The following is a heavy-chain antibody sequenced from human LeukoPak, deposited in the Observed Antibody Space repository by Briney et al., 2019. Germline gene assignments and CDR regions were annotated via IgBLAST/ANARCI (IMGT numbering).Heavy chain of an antibody. Sequence: GASVKVSCKASGYTFTSYGISWVRQAPGQGLEWMGWISAYNGNTNYAQKLQGRVTMTTDTSTSTAYMELRSLRSDDTAVYYCVRDTYYYDSSLDDAFDIWGQGTMVTVSS. CDR2: ISAYNGNT. V-gene: IGHV1-18*01. CDR3: VRDTYYYDSSLDDAFDI. CDR1: GYTFTSYG. D-gene: IGHD3-22*01. J-gene: IGHJ3*02.